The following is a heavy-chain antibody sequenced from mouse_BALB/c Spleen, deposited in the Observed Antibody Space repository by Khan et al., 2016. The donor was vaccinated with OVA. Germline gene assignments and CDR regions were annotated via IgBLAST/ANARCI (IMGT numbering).Heavy chain of an antibody. CDR3: SRLAYYYYSEGFAY. D-gene: IGHD1-1*01. CDR2: INTGSCYT. CDR1: GFTFSTYG. Sequence: EVELVESGGDLVKPGGSLKLSCAASGFTFSTYGMSWVRQSPDRRLEWVATINTGSCYTDYPDIVKGRFTISRDNAKSTLYLQMSSLKSEDTAIYYCSRLAYYYYSEGFAYWGQGTLVTVSA. J-gene: IGHJ3*01. V-gene: IGHV5-6*01.